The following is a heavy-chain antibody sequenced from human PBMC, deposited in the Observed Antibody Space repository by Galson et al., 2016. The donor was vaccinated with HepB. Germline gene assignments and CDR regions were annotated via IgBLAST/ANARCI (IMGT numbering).Heavy chain of an antibody. CDR1: GFPFSDYY. Sequence: SLRLSCAASGFPFSDYYMSWIRQAPGKGLEWVSYISSSGSTILYADSVKGRFTISRDNAKNSLYLQMNSLRAEDTAAYYCVWFGEGALDYWGQGTLVTVSS. V-gene: IGHV3-11*01. J-gene: IGHJ4*02. CDR2: ISSSGSTI. D-gene: IGHD3-10*01. CDR3: VWFGEGALDY.